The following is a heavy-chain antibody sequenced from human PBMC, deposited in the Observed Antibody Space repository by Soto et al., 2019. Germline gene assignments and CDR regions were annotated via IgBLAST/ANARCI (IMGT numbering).Heavy chain of an antibody. CDR2: IVVGSGNT. Sequence: SVKVSCKASGFTFTSSAMQWVRQARGQRLEWIGWIVVGSGNTNYAQKFQERVTITRDMSTSTAYMELSSLRSEDTAVYYCAADCGYCSGTSCCADAFDIWGQGTMVTVSS. J-gene: IGHJ3*02. CDR3: AADCGYCSGTSCCADAFDI. V-gene: IGHV1-58*02. CDR1: GFTFTSSA. D-gene: IGHD2-2*01.